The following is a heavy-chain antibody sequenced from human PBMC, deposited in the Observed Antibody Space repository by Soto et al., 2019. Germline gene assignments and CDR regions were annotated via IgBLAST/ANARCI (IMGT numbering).Heavy chain of an antibody. Sequence: QVQLVQSGAEVKKPGDSVRVSCKASGYTFTSYGIGWVRQAPGQGLEWMGWISANNGNTKYAQKVQGRVTMTTDASTSTAYMELRSLRSDDAAVYYCARDGYFAHSGQGTLVTVFS. CDR3: ARDGYFAH. J-gene: IGHJ4*02. CDR1: GYTFTSYG. CDR2: ISANNGNT. V-gene: IGHV1-18*01.